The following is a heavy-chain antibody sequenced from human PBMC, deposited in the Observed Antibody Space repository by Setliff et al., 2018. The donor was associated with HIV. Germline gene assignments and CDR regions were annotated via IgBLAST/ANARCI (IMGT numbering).Heavy chain of an antibody. Sequence: GESLKISCKGSGYSFSSYWIGWVRQAPGKGLEWVSGISGNAANTYYGDSVKGRFTISRDNSKNTVYLQMNSLRAEDTAVYYCAKTPSSGWYSLYLDYWGQGTLVTVSS. J-gene: IGHJ4*02. D-gene: IGHD6-19*01. CDR2: ISGNAANT. CDR3: AKTPSSGWYSLYLDY. V-gene: IGHV3-23*01. CDR1: GYSFSSYW.